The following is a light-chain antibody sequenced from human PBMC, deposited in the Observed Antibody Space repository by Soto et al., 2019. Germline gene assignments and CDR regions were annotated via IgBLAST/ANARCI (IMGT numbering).Light chain of an antibody. J-gene: IGKJ5*01. Sequence: AIQMTQSPSSLSASIGDRVTMTCRASQDIRDDLAWYRQKPGKAPKLLIYAASNLQRGVPSRFSGSRSGTDFTLTISGLQPEDCATYYCQQANSFPLTFGQGTRLEIK. CDR1: QDIRDD. CDR3: QQANSFPLT. CDR2: AAS. V-gene: IGKV1-6*01.